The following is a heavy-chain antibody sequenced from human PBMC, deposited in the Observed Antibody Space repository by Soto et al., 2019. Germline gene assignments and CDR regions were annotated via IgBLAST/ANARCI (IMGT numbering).Heavy chain of an antibody. D-gene: IGHD2-15*01. J-gene: IGHJ4*02. Sequence: EVQLLESGGGLVQPGGSLRLSCAASGFTFRSDGMSWVRQAPGKGLEWVSGISGSGGSTYYADSVKGWFTISRDNSKNTLYLQMNSLRAEDTAVYYCAKESGGIGGSFDYLGQGTLVTVSS. V-gene: IGHV3-23*01. CDR2: ISGSGGST. CDR1: GFTFRSDG. CDR3: AKESGGIGGSFDY.